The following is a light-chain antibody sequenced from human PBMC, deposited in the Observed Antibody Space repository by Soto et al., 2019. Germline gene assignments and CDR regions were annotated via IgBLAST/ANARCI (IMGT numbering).Light chain of an antibody. J-gene: IGKJ1*01. Sequence: EIVMTQSPATLSVSPGERVTLSCRASQSVSSNLAWYQQRPGQAPRLLIYGASTRATGIPARFTGSGSGTEFSLTISSMQYEDFAIYYCQQYHNWWTFGQGARVEIK. CDR2: GAS. V-gene: IGKV3-15*01. CDR3: QQYHNWWT. CDR1: QSVSSN.